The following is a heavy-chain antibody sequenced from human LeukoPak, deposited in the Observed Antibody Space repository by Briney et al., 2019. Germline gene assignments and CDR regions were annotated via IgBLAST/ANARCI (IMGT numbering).Heavy chain of an antibody. CDR3: AKDVRYYDYVPRVY. D-gene: IGHD3-16*01. V-gene: IGHV3-23*01. CDR1: GFTFSSYA. Sequence: GGSLRLSCAASGFTFSSYAMSWVRQAPGKGLEWVSAINGSGGSTYYADSVKGRFTISRDNSKNTLYLQMNSLRAEDTAVYYCAKDVRYYDYVPRVYWGQGTLVTVSS. CDR2: INGSGGST. J-gene: IGHJ4*02.